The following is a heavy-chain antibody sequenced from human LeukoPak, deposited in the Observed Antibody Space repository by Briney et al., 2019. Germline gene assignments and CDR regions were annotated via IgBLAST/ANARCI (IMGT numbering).Heavy chain of an antibody. Sequence: ASVTVSCKASGYTFTVYYMHWVRQAPGQGLEWMGWINPNSGGTNYAQKFQGRVTMTRDTSISTAYMELSRLRSDDTAVYYCARAYSGSYFYFDYWGQGTLVTVPS. CDR1: GYTFTVYY. CDR2: INPNSGGT. J-gene: IGHJ4*02. D-gene: IGHD1-26*01. CDR3: ARAYSGSYFYFDY. V-gene: IGHV1-2*02.